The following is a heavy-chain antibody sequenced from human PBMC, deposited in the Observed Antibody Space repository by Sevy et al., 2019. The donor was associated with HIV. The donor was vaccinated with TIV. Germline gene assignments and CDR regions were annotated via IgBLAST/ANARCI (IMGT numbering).Heavy chain of an antibody. CDR1: GFTFGSYG. J-gene: IGHJ4*02. Sequence: GGCLRLSCAASGFTFGSYGMHWVRQAPGRGLERVSFISYDKSERYYGDSVRGRFTISRHNFKNTLWLQMNSLRPEDTAVYYCARDNSGYFHFDYWGQGTLVTVSS. V-gene: IGHV3-30*03. D-gene: IGHD3-22*01. CDR3: ARDNSGYFHFDY. CDR2: ISYDKSER.